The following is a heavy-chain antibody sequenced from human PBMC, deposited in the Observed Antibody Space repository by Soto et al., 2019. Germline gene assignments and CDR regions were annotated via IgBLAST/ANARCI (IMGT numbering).Heavy chain of an antibody. Sequence: QVQLVQSGAEVKKPGASVKVSCKASGYTFTSYGISWVRQAPGQGLEWMGWISAYNGNTNYAQKLQGRVTMTTDTSTSTAYMELWSLRSDDTAVYYCARVLGFGEDPGSLPHDYWGQGTLVTVSS. CDR3: ARVLGFGEDPGSLPHDY. CDR1: GYTFTSYG. V-gene: IGHV1-18*01. CDR2: ISAYNGNT. D-gene: IGHD3-10*01. J-gene: IGHJ4*02.